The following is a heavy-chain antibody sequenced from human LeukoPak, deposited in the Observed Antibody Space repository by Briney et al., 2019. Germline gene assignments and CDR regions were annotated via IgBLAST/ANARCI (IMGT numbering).Heavy chain of an antibody. J-gene: IGHJ4*02. Sequence: PGGSLRLSCAASGFTFSSYAMSWVRQAPGKGLEWVSSISGSGGSTYYADSVKGRFTVSRDNSKNTLYVQMYNLRTEDTALYYCAKRNFYDISAPSGQFYYLDHWGQGALVTVSS. V-gene: IGHV3-23*01. CDR3: AKRNFYDISAPSGQFYYLDH. D-gene: IGHD3-22*01. CDR1: GFTFSSYA. CDR2: ISGSGGST.